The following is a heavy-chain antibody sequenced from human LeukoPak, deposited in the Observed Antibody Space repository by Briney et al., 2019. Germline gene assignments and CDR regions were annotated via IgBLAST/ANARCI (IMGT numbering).Heavy chain of an antibody. CDR1: GFTFSSYA. J-gene: IGHJ4*02. CDR2: ISYDGSNK. Sequence: GGSLRLSCAASGFTFSSYAMHWVRQAPGKGLEWVAVISYDGSNKCYADSVKGRFTISRDNSKNTLYLQMNSLRAEDTAVYYCARRATVVTPGLFDYWGQGTLVTVSS. CDR3: ARRATVVTPGLFDY. D-gene: IGHD4-23*01. V-gene: IGHV3-30-3*01.